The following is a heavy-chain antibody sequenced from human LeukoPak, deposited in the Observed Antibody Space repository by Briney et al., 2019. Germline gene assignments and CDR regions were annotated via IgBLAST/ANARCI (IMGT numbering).Heavy chain of an antibody. CDR1: GFTFSSYG. V-gene: IGHV3-30*02. D-gene: IGHD1-26*01. J-gene: IGHJ5*02. CDR2: IRYDGSNK. CDR3: AKKYSTGLDP. Sequence: PGGSLRLSCAASGFTFSSYGMHWVRQAPGKGLEWVTFIRYDGSNKYYADSVKGRFTISRDNSKNTLYVQMNSLRAEDTAIYYCAKKYSTGLDPWGQGTLVTVSS.